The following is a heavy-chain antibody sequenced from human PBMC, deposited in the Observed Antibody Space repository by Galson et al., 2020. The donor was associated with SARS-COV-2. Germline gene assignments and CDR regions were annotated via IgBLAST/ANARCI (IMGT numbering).Heavy chain of an antibody. J-gene: IGHJ6*03. CDR2: IIPIFGTA. Sequence: SVKVSCKASGGTFSSYAISWVRQAPGQGLACMGGIIPIFGTANYAQKFQGRVTITADESTSTAYMELSSLRSEDTAVYYCARGDFWSGMGLGDYYYYYMDVWGKGTTVTVSS. V-gene: IGHV1-69*13. D-gene: IGHD3-3*01. CDR1: GGTFSSYA. CDR3: ARGDFWSGMGLGDYYYYYMDV.